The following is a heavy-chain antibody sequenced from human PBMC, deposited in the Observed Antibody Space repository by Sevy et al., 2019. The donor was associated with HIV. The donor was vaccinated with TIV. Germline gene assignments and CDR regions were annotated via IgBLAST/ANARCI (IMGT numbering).Heavy chain of an antibody. CDR1: GYIFTRYG. D-gene: IGHD3-22*01. J-gene: IGHJ4*02. V-gene: IGHV1-18*01. CDR2: INGHNGNT. Sequence: ASVKASCKASGYIFTRYGISWVRQAPRQGLEWMGWINGHNGNTNYVQNLQGRVTMTTDTSTNTAYMELRSLRSDDTAVYYCARDGYDGSGYQRGLFDFWGQGTLVTVSS. CDR3: ARDGYDGSGYQRGLFDF.